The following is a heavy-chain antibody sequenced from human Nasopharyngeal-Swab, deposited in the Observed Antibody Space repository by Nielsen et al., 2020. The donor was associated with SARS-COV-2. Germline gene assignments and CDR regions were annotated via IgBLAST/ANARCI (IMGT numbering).Heavy chain of an antibody. V-gene: IGHV3-74*01. D-gene: IGHD4-17*01. J-gene: IGHJ4*02. CDR2: INEDGRII. CDR3: VRDLAGEYGY. Sequence: GESLKISCAASGFTFSRYWMHWVRQAPGKGPVWVSRINEDGRIINYADLVKGRFTISRDNAKNTLSLQMNSLRADDTAVYYCVRDLAGEYGYWGQGALVTVSP. CDR1: GFTFSRYW.